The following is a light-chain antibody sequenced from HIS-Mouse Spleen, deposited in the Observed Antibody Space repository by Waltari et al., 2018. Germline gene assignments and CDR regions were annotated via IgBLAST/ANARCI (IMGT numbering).Light chain of an antibody. V-gene: IGLV3-10*01. CDR3: YSTDSSGNHRV. J-gene: IGLJ2*01. Sequence: SYELTQPPSVSVSPGQTARLPCSGDALPNKYAYLYQQKSGQPPVLLIYEESKRPSGIPERFSGSSSGTMATLTISGAQVEDEADYYCYSTDSSGNHRVFGGGTKLTVL. CDR1: ALPNKY. CDR2: EES.